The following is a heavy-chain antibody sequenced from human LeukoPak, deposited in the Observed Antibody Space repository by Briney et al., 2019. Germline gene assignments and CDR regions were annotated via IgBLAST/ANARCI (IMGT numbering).Heavy chain of an antibody. J-gene: IGHJ4*02. V-gene: IGHV3-23*01. CDR1: GFTFSTYA. Sequence: PGGSLRLSCAASGFTFSTYAMSWVRQAPRKGLEWVSAISGSGDSTYYADSVKGRFTISRDNSKNTLFLQMNSLRAEDTAVYYCAKGCGGTCYSDFDSWGQGTLVTVSS. CDR3: AKGCGGTCYSDFDS. D-gene: IGHD2-15*01. CDR2: ISGSGDST.